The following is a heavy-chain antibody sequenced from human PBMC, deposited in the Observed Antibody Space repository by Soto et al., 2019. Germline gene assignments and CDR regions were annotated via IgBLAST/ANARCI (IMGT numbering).Heavy chain of an antibody. V-gene: IGHV1-46*04. CDR1: GHTFTNYY. CDR3: ARDNPAANGVLDH. D-gene: IGHD1-1*01. CDR2: INPSARSA. Sequence: ASVKVSCKASGHTFTNYYLHWVRQAPGQGLEWVGMINPSARSASYAQKLRGRLTMDRDTSTTTVYMELSRLTSEDTAVYYCARDNPAANGVLDHWGLGTLVPVSS. J-gene: IGHJ4*02.